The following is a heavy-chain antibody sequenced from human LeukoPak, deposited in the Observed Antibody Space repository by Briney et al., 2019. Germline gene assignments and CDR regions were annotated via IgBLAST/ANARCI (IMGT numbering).Heavy chain of an antibody. D-gene: IGHD6-13*01. CDR1: GGSISSYH. V-gene: IGHV4-59*12. Sequence: PSETLSLTCTVSGGSISSYHWSWIRQPPGKGLEWIGYIYHSGSTNYNPSLKSRVTISVDTSKNQFSLKLSSVTAADTAVYYCARGWYYYYGMDVWGQGTTVTVSS. J-gene: IGHJ6*02. CDR3: ARGWYYYYGMDV. CDR2: IYHSGST.